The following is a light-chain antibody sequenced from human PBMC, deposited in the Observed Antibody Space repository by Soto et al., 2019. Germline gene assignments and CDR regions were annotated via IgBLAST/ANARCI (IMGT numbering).Light chain of an antibody. CDR3: QQYGRTPRT. Sequence: EIVLTQSPGTLSLSPGERATLSCRASQSVNNNYLAWYQQKPGQAPRLLIYGTSSRATGIPNRISGSGSGTDFTLTISRLEPEDFAVYYCQQYGRTPRTFGQGTKVEIK. CDR2: GTS. V-gene: IGKV3-20*01. CDR1: QSVNNNY. J-gene: IGKJ1*01.